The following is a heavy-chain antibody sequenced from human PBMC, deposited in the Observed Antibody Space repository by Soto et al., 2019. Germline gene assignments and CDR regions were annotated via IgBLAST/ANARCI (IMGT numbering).Heavy chain of an antibody. J-gene: IGHJ5*02. CDR2: IYPGDSDT. D-gene: IGHD2-2*01. CDR1: GYSFTSYW. CDR3: ARGYCTTTICDPWFDP. V-gene: IGHV5-51*01. Sequence: PXESVKISFTGFGYSFTSYWIGWVRQIPGKGLEWMGIIYPGDSDTRYSPSFQGQVTISADKSITTAYLQWSSLKASDTAMYYCARGYCTTTICDPWFDPWGQGTLVTVSS.